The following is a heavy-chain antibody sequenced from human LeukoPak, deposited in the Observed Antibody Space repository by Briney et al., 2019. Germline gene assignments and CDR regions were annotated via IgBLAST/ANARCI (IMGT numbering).Heavy chain of an antibody. V-gene: IGHV3-30*19. J-gene: IGHJ4*02. Sequence: PGGSLRLSCAASGFTFSSYGMHWVRQAPGKGLEWVAVISYDGSNKYYADSVKGRFTISRDNSKNTLYLQMNSLRAEDTAVYYCASDPIAVDDYWGQGTLVTVSS. D-gene: IGHD6-19*01. CDR3: ASDPIAVDDY. CDR1: GFTFSSYG. CDR2: ISYDGSNK.